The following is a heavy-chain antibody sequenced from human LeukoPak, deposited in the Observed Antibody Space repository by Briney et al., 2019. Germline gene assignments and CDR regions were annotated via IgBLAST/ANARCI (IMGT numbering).Heavy chain of an antibody. V-gene: IGHV3-7*01. CDR3: AASVTAPWGLDY. J-gene: IGHJ4*02. CDR1: GFTFSTCW. CDR2: IKPDETEK. D-gene: IGHD2-21*02. Sequence: GGSLRLSCAASGFTFSTCWMIWVRQAPGKGPEWVASIKPDETEKYYVDSVEGRFTVSRDNAKNSLYLRMNNLRAEDTATYYCAASVTAPWGLDYWGRGTLATVSS.